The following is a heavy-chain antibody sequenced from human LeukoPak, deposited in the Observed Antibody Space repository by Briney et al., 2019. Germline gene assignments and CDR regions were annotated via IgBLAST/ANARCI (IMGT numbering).Heavy chain of an antibody. J-gene: IGHJ6*03. CDR3: ARGVSSIFYYYYYMDV. CDR2: IYYSGST. CDR1: GGSISSYY. D-gene: IGHD6-6*01. V-gene: IGHV4-59*01. Sequence: SETLSLTCTVSGGSISSYYWSWIRQPPGKGLEWIGYIYYSGSTNYNPSPKSRVTISVDTSKNQFSLKLSSVTAADTAVYYCARGVSSIFYYYYYMDVWGKGTTVTVSS.